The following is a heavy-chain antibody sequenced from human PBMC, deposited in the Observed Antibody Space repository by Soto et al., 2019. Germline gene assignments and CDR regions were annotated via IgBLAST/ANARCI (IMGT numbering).Heavy chain of an antibody. CDR1: GGSISSAHYY. Sequence: PSETLSLTCTVSGGSISSAHYYWSWIRQPPGKGLEWIGYIYYSGSTYYNPSLKGRVTISVDTSKNQFSLKLSSVTAADTAVYYCARVVTTVTTYWFDPWGQGTLVTRLL. CDR2: IYYSGST. V-gene: IGHV4-30-4*01. CDR3: ARVVTTVTTYWFDP. D-gene: IGHD4-17*01. J-gene: IGHJ5*02.